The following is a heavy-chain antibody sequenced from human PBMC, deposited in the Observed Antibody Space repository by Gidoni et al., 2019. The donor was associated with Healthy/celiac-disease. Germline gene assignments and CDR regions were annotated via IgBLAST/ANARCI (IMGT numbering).Heavy chain of an antibody. CDR3: ARDRHRPIALAARDYYYGMDV. D-gene: IGHD6-6*01. CDR1: GGTFSNYA. Sequence: QVQLVQSGAEVKKPGSSVKVSCKASGGTFSNYAISWVRQAPGQGLEWMGGIIPIFGTANYAQKFQGRVTITADESTSTAYMELSSLRSEDTAVYYCARDRHRPIALAARDYYYGMDVWGQGTTVTVSS. J-gene: IGHJ6*02. V-gene: IGHV1-69*01. CDR2: IIPIFGTA.